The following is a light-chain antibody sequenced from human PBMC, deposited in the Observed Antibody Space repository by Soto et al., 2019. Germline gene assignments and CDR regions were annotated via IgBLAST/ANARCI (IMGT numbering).Light chain of an antibody. CDR3: QQYNNWPPIT. V-gene: IGKV3-15*01. CDR2: DAS. Sequence: EIVMTQSPGTLSVSPGERATLSCRASQSVRSKLAWYQQKPGQAPRLLIYDASTRATGIPARFSVSGSGTEFTLTISSRQSEDFAVYYCQQYNNWPPITFGQGTRLEIK. J-gene: IGKJ5*01. CDR1: QSVRSK.